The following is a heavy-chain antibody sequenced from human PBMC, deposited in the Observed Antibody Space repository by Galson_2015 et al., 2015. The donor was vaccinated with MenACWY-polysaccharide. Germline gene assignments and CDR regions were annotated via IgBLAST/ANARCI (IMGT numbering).Heavy chain of an antibody. CDR2: IYHSGST. V-gene: IGHV4-38-2*01. CDR1: DYSISSGYY. Sequence: SETLSLTCAVSDYSISSGYYWGWIRQPPGKGLEWIGSIYHSGSTYYNPSLKSRVTIAVDTSKNQFSLKLSSVTAADTAVYYCARVEKYSGSFYILYWGQGTLVTVSS. D-gene: IGHD1-26*01. J-gene: IGHJ4*02. CDR3: ARVEKYSGSFYILY.